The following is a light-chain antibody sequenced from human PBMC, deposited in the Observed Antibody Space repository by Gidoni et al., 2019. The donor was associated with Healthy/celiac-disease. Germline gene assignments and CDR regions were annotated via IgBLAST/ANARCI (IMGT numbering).Light chain of an antibody. Sequence: DLQMTQSPSSLSASVGDRVTITCRASQSISSYLNWYQKKPGKAPKLLIYAASSMQSGVTSRFSGRGSGTDFTLTISSLQPEEFATYYCQQSYSTRWTFGQGTKVEIK. CDR1: QSISSY. V-gene: IGKV1-39*01. CDR3: QQSYSTRWT. J-gene: IGKJ1*01. CDR2: AAS.